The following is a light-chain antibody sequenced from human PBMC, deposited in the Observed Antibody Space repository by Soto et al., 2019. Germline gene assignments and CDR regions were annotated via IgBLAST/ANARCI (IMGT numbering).Light chain of an antibody. CDR3: QQRSNWPPIT. V-gene: IGKV3-15*01. Sequence: IVMTQSPSTLSVSAGERATLSCGASQSVSSNLAWYQQKPRQAPRLLIYGASTRATGIPARFSGSGSGTDFTLTISRLEPQDFAVYYCQQRSNWPPITFGQGTRLEI. J-gene: IGKJ5*01. CDR1: QSVSSN. CDR2: GAS.